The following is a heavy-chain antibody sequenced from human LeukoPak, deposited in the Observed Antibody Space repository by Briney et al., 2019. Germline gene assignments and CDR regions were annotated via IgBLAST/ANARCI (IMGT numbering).Heavy chain of an antibody. CDR1: GGSISSSSYY. Sequence: SETLSLTCTVSGGSISSSSYYWGWIRQPPGKGLEWIGSIYYSGSTYYNPSLKSRVTISVDTSKNQFSLKLSSVTAADTAVYYCARQGDSGSYYLKYYYYYGMDVWGQGTTVTVSS. D-gene: IGHD1-26*01. CDR2: IYYSGST. V-gene: IGHV4-39*01. J-gene: IGHJ6*02. CDR3: ARQGDSGSYYLKYYYYYGMDV.